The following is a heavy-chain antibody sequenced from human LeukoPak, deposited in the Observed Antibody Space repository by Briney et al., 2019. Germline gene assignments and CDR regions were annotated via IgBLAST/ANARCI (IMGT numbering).Heavy chain of an antibody. CDR1: GFTFSSYA. D-gene: IGHD2-15*01. Sequence: GRSLRLSCAASGFTFSSYAMHWVRQAPAKGLEWVAVISYDGSNKYYADSVKGRFTISGDNSKSTLYLQMNSLRADDTAVYYCARDQVAAGYVDWFDPWGQGTLVTVSS. V-gene: IGHV3-30-3*01. CDR2: ISYDGSNK. CDR3: ARDQVAAGYVDWFDP. J-gene: IGHJ5*02.